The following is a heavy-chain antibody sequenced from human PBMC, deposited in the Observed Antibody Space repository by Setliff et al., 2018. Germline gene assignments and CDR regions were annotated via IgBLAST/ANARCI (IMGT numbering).Heavy chain of an antibody. J-gene: IGHJ6*03. CDR3: ARLGTTIPTSGTWTYYYYYYMDV. Sequence: SETLSLTCTVSGGSISSYYWRWIRQPPGKGLEWIGYIYTSGSTNYNPSLKSRVTISVDTSKNQFSLKVSSVTAADTAVYYCARLGTTIPTSGTWTYYYYYYMDVWGKGTTVTVSS. V-gene: IGHV4-4*08. D-gene: IGHD2-21*01. CDR1: GGSISSYY. CDR2: IYTSGST.